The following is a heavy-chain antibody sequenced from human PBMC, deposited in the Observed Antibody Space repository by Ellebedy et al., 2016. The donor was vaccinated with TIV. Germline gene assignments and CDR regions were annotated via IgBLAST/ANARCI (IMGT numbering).Heavy chain of an antibody. V-gene: IGHV4-31*03. D-gene: IGHD3-22*01. J-gene: IGHJ4*02. CDR3: ARYYYDSSGVDY. Sequence: SETLSLTCTVSGGSICSGGYYWSWIRQHPGKGLEWIGYIYYSGSTYYNPSLKSRVTISVDTSKNQFSLKLSSVTAADTAVYYCARYYYDSSGVDYWGQGTLVTVSS. CDR2: IYYSGST. CDR1: GGSICSGGYY.